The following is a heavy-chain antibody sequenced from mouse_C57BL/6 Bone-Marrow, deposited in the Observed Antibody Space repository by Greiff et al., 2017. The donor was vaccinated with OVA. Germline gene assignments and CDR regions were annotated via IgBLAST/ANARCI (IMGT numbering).Heavy chain of an antibody. V-gene: IGHV1-26*01. D-gene: IGHD1-1*01. J-gene: IGHJ2*01. CDR3: ARPITTRVWYFDY. CDR1: GYTFTDYY. Sequence: EVQLQQSGPELVKPGASVKISCKASGYTFTDYYMNWVKQSHGKSLEWIGDINPNNGGTSYNQKFKGKATLTVDKSSSTAYMELRSLTSEDSAVYYCARPITTRVWYFDYWGQGTTLTVSS. CDR2: INPNNGGT.